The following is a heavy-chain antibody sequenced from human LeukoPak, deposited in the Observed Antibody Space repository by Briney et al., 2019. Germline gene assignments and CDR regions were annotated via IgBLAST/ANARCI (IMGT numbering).Heavy chain of an antibody. V-gene: IGHV3-23*01. Sequence: GGSLRLSCAASGFTFSNYAMSWVRPAPGKGLEWVGGISNIVVGTYYAASVKGRFTISRDNYKHTPYLQMNSLRVQDAAVYYCAKDHDCGDIFDCWGQGTLVTVSP. J-gene: IGHJ4*02. CDR3: AKDHDCGDIFDC. CDR1: GFTFSNYA. CDR2: ISNIVVGT. D-gene: IGHD4-17*01.